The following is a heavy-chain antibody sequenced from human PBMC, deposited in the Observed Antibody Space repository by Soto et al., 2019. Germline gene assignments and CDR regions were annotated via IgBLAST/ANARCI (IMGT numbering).Heavy chain of an antibody. Sequence: QVQLVQSGAEVKKPGSSVKVSCKASGGTFSSYSINWVRQAPGQGLEWMGGIIPIFGTANYAQKFPGRVTLTGVESTTTAHMELTSLRSQDTAVYYCARPFQSWPRGWYFDLWGRGTLVTASS. CDR1: GGTFSSYS. V-gene: IGHV1-69*01. CDR3: ARPFQSWPRGWYFDL. CDR2: IIPIFGTA. J-gene: IGHJ2*01. D-gene: IGHD1-26*01.